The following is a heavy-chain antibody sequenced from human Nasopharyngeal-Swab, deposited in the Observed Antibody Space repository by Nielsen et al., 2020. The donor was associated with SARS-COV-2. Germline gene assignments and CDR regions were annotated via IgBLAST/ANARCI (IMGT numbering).Heavy chain of an antibody. CDR3: ARTGYSSSWYNRYYHYYMDV. V-gene: IGHV4-59*01. J-gene: IGHJ6*03. Sequence: SETLSLTCTVSGGSISSYYWSWIRQPPGKGLEWIGYIYYSGSTNYNPSLKSRVTISVDTSKNQFSLKLSSVTAADTAVYYCARTGYSSSWYNRYYHYYMDVWGKGTTVTVSS. CDR2: IYYSGST. D-gene: IGHD6-13*01. CDR1: GGSISSYY.